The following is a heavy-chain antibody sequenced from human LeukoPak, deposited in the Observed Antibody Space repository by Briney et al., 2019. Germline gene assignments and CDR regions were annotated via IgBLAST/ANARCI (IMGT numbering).Heavy chain of an antibody. Sequence: GESLKISCKGSGYSFTSYWIGWVRQMPGKGLEWMGIIYPGDSDTRYSPSFQGQVTISADKSISTAYLQWSSLEASDTAMYYCARTATYCGGDCYFGYSDAFDIWGQGTMVTVSS. CDR3: ARTATYCGGDCYFGYSDAFDI. D-gene: IGHD2-21*02. J-gene: IGHJ3*02. V-gene: IGHV5-51*01. CDR2: IYPGDSDT. CDR1: GYSFTSYW.